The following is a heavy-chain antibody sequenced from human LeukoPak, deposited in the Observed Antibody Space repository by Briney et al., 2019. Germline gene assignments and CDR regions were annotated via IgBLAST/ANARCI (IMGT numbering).Heavy chain of an antibody. J-gene: IGHJ5*02. Sequence: SETLSLTCTVSGGSISIYYWSWIRQPPGKGLEWIGYIYYSGSTNYNPSLKSRVTISVDTSKNQFSLKLSSVTAADTAVYYCARVEAAGKPEYNWFDPWGQGTLVTVSS. CDR3: ARVEAAGKPEYNWFDP. V-gene: IGHV4-59*01. CDR1: GGSISIYY. D-gene: IGHD6-13*01. CDR2: IYYSGST.